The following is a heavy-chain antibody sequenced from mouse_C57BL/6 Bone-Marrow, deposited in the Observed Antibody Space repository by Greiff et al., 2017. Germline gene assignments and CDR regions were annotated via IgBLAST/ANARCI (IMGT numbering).Heavy chain of an antibody. V-gene: IGHV5-4*01. CDR3: ARDPAVVPSEYFDV. CDR2: ISDGGSYT. D-gene: IGHD1-1*01. CDR1: GFTFSSYA. J-gene: IGHJ1*03. Sequence: DVMLVESGGGLVKPGGSLKLSCAASGFTFSSYAMSWVRQTPEKRLEWVATISDGGSYTYYPDNVKGRFTISRDNAKNNLYLQMSHLKSEDTAMYYCARDPAVVPSEYFDVWGTGTTVTVSS.